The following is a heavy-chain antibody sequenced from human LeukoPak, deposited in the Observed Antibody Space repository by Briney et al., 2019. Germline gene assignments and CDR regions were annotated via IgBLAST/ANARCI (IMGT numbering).Heavy chain of an antibody. D-gene: IGHD2-2*01. Sequence: SQTLSLTCAISGDSVSSNSAAWNWIRQSPSRGLEWLGRTYYRSKWYNDYAVSVKSRITINPDTSKNQFSLQLNSVTPEDTAVYYCARDQWHRVVPAVPQNYYYGMDVWGQGTTVTVSS. V-gene: IGHV6-1*01. CDR3: ARDQWHRVVPAVPQNYYYGMDV. CDR1: GDSVSSNSAA. CDR2: TYYRSKWYN. J-gene: IGHJ6*02.